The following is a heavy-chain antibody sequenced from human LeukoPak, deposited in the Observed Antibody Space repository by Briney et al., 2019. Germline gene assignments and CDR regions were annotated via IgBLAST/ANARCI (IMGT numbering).Heavy chain of an antibody. J-gene: IGHJ3*02. CDR2: IWYEGSNK. Sequence: GGSLRLSCAASGFTFSKYVMHGVRQAPGKGLEGVAVIWYEGSNKYYPHSVKGRFTISRDNSKKTLHLQMNSWRDEDTAGYSCASDVFGVLFPHYAFDIWGQGAMVTVSS. CDR3: ASDVFGVLFPHYAFDI. V-gene: IGHV3-33*01. CDR1: GFTFSKYV. D-gene: IGHD3-10*01.